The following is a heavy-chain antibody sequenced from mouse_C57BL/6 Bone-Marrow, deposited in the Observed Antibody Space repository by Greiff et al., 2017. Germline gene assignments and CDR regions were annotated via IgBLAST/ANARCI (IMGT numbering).Heavy chain of an antibody. CDR1: GFNITDDY. CDR3: TTHYYGSSCVYFDY. Sequence: EVQLQQSGAELVRPGASVKLSCTASGFNITDDYMHWVKQRPEQGLEWIGWIDPENGDTEYAPKFQGKATITADTSSNTAYLQLSSLTSEDTAVYYCTTHYYGSSCVYFDYWGQGTTLTVSS. J-gene: IGHJ2*01. D-gene: IGHD1-1*01. CDR2: IDPENGDT. V-gene: IGHV14-4*01.